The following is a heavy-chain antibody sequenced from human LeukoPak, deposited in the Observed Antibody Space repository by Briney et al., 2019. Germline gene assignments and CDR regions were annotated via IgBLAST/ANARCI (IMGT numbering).Heavy chain of an antibody. Sequence: GGSLRLSCAASGFTFSSYSMNWVRQAPGKGLEWVSSISSSSSYIYYADSVKGRFTISRDNAKNSLYLQMNSLRAEDTAMYYCARALAAAGTDYWGQGTLVTVSP. CDR3: ARALAAAGTDY. D-gene: IGHD6-13*01. V-gene: IGHV3-21*01. CDR2: ISSSSSYI. CDR1: GFTFSSYS. J-gene: IGHJ4*02.